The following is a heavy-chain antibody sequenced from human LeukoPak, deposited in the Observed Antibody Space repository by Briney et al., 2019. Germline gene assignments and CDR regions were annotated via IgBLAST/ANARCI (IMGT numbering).Heavy chain of an antibody. J-gene: IGHJ5*02. CDR2: ISPDSTFI. Sequence: PGGSLRLSCSGSGFTFNVDGMNWVRQAPGKGLEWVSSISPDSTFIPQADSVKGRFTISRDNSKNSLYLQMESLRVEDMAVYYCANFQTVGVKPFEHWGQGTLVTVSS. V-gene: IGHV3-21*01. CDR1: GFTFNVDG. CDR3: ANFQTVGVKPFEH. D-gene: IGHD1-26*01.